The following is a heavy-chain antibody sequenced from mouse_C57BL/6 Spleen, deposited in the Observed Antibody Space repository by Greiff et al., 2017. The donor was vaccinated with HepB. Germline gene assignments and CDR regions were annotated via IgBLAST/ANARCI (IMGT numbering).Heavy chain of an antibody. D-gene: IGHD2-4*01. Sequence: EVQLVESGGGLVKPGGSLKLSCAASGFTFSDYGMHWVRQAPEKGLEWVAYISSGSSTIYYADTVKGRFTISRDNAKNTLFLQMTSLRSEDTAMYYCAKSYDYDRGYAMDCWGQGTSVTVSS. J-gene: IGHJ4*01. CDR1: GFTFSDYG. V-gene: IGHV5-17*01. CDR3: AKSYDYDRGYAMDC. CDR2: ISSGSSTI.